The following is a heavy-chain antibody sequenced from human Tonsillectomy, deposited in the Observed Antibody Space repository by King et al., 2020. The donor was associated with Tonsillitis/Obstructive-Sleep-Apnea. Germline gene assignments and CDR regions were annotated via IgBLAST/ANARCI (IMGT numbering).Heavy chain of an antibody. CDR3: AREGYSSSSPIDY. Sequence: VQLVESGGGLVQPGGSLRLSCAASGFTFSSYWMHWVRQAPGKGLVWVSRRNSYGSSTSYADSVKGRFTISSDNAKNTLYLQMNSLRAEDTAVYYCAREGYSSSSPIDYWGQGTLVTVSS. V-gene: IGHV3-74*01. J-gene: IGHJ4*02. CDR2: RNSYGSST. D-gene: IGHD6-6*01. CDR1: GFTFSSYW.